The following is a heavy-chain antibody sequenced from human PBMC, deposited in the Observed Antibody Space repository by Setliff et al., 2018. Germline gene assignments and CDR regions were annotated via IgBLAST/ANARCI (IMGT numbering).Heavy chain of an antibody. V-gene: IGHV1-69*05. Sequence: SAKVSCKASGDSFNNYAISWVRQAPGQGLEWMGGIIPMFGTPAYAQKFQDRVTITTDESTSTAYMELDSLRSEDTAMYYCAREGAETRSSTGYRYYMVVWGKGTTVTVS. J-gene: IGHJ6*03. CDR2: IIPMFGTP. CDR3: AREGAETRSSTGYRYYMVV. CDR1: GDSFNNYA. D-gene: IGHD5-12*01.